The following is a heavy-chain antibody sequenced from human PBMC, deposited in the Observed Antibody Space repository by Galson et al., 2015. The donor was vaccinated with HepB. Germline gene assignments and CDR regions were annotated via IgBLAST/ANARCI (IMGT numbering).Heavy chain of an antibody. Sequence: SLRLSCAASGFSFSTYAMHWVRQAPGKGLEYVSSISQIGDSTYYGNSVRGRFTISRVNSENTLYLHMGSLTAEDTAVYYCTRWDCGSDRNRCYEGVWGKGTTVTVSS. CDR1: GFSFSTYA. J-gene: IGHJ6*04. D-gene: IGHD2-21*02. V-gene: IGHV3-64*01. CDR3: TRWDCGSDRNRCYEGV. CDR2: ISQIGDST.